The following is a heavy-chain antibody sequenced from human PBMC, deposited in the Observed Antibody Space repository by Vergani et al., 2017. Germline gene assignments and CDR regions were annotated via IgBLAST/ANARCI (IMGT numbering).Heavy chain of an antibody. D-gene: IGHD6-13*01. V-gene: IGHV3-23*01. CDR1: GFTFSSYA. Sequence: EVQLLESGGGLVQPGGSLRLSCAASGFTFSSYAMSWVRQAPGKGLEWVSAISGSGGSTYYADSVKGRFTISRDNSKNTLYLQMNSLRAEDTAVYYCAKSGRMGAAAAPDFDYWGQGTLVTVSS. CDR2: ISGSGGST. J-gene: IGHJ4*02. CDR3: AKSGRMGAAAAPDFDY.